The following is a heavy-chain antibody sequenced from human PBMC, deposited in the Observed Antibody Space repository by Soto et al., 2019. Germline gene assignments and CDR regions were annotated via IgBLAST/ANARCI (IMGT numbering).Heavy chain of an antibody. CDR1: GXTFSSYR. V-gene: IGHV3-21*01. CDR3: ARDSLGYSSSTSCQNTDYYYYGMDV. Sequence: GSLRLSCAASGXTFSSYRMNWVRQAPGKGLEWVSAIISSSSYIYYADSVKGRFTISRDNAKNSLYLQMNSLSDEDTAVYYSARDSLGYSSSTSCQNTDYYYYGMDVWGQGTTVTVSS. D-gene: IGHD2-2*01. CDR2: IISSSSYI. J-gene: IGHJ6*02.